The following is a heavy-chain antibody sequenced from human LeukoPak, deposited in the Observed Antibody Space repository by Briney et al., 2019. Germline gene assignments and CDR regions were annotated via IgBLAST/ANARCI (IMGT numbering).Heavy chain of an antibody. D-gene: IGHD6-19*01. CDR2: IIPILGIA. CDR3: AIPYSSEHY. J-gene: IGHJ4*02. Sequence: GASVKVSCKASGGTFSSYAISWVRQAPGQVLEWMGRIIPILGIANYAQKFQGRVTITADKSTSTAYMELSSLRSEDTAVYYCAIPYSSEHYWGQGTLVTVSS. V-gene: IGHV1-69*04. CDR1: GGTFSSYA.